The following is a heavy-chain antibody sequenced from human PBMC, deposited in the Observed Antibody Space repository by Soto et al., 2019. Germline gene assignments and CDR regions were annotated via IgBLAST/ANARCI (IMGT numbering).Heavy chain of an antibody. V-gene: IGHV4-39*01. CDR3: ARPRHSSGTSGYYPFAY. CDR2: IYFSGSRTS. D-gene: IGHD3-22*01. CDR1: GDFISNTTYY. J-gene: IGHJ4*02. Sequence: PSETLSLTCSVSGDFISNTTYYWGWVRQAPGKGLEWVGSIYFSGSRTSHYNPSLKRRVTISVDTSKNQFSLKLTSVTAADTAVYYCARPRHSSGTSGYYPFAYWGQRTLVTVSS.